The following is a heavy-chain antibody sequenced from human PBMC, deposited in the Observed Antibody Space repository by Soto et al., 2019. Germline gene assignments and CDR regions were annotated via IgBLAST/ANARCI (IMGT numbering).Heavy chain of an antibody. V-gene: IGHV3-74*01. CDR3: ARGIGYSAQDY. D-gene: IGHD1-1*01. J-gene: IGHJ4*02. CDR1: GFTFSDYW. CDR2: ISGDMSST. Sequence: GSLRLSCAASGFTFSDYWMHWVRQVPGKGLVWVSRISGDMSSTNYADSVKGRFTISRDNAKNTLYVLMNSLRAEDTAVYYCARGIGYSAQDYWGQGTPVTVSS.